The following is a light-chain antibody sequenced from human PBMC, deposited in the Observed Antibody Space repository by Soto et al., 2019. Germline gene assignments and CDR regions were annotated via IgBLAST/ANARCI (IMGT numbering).Light chain of an antibody. CDR2: KAS. CDR1: QTVLYW. J-gene: IGKJ5*01. Sequence: DIQMTQSPSTLSASVGDRVTITCRASQTVLYWLAWYQQKPGRAPRLLIYKASSLESGVPSRFSGSGSGTDFTLTISSLQPEDFATYYCQQYNSYPITFGQGTRLEIK. CDR3: QQYNSYPIT. V-gene: IGKV1-5*03.